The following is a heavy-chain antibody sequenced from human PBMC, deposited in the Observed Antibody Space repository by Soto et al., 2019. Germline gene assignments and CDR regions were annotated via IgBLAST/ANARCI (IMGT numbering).Heavy chain of an antibody. CDR3: ARTREDYGGNSAFDY. CDR2: IIPIFGTA. Sequence: SVKVSCKASGGTFSSYAISWVRQAPGQGLEWMGGIIPIFGTANYAQKFQGRVTITADESTSTAYMELSSLRSEDTAVYYCARTREDYGGNSAFDYWGQGTLVTVSS. CDR1: GGTFSSYA. V-gene: IGHV1-69*13. D-gene: IGHD4-17*01. J-gene: IGHJ4*02.